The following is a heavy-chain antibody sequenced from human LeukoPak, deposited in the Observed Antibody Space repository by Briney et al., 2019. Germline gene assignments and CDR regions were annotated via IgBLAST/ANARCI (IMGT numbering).Heavy chain of an antibody. D-gene: IGHD2-21*02. CDR2: INHSGST. CDR3: ARVHIVAVTAPIYYYYGMDV. J-gene: IGHJ6*01. V-gene: IGHV4-34*01. Sequence: PSETLSLTCAVYGGSFSGYYWSWIRQPPGKGLEWIGEINHSGSTNYNPSLKSRVTISVDTSKNQFSLKLSSVTAADTAVYYCARVHIVAVTAPIYYYYGMDVWGQGTTVTVSS. CDR1: GGSFSGYY.